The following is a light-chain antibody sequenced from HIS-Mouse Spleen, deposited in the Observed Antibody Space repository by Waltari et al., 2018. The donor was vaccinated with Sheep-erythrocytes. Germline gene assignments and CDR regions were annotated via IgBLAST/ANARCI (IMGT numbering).Light chain of an antibody. J-gene: IGLJ2*01. Sequence: SYELTQPPSVSVSPGQTASITCSGDKLGDKYACWYQQKPGQSPVLVIYQDSKRPSGITERFAASNSGTTAPLTISGTQAMDEADYYCQAWDSSTEVFGGGTKLTVL. V-gene: IGLV3-1*01. CDR2: QDS. CDR3: QAWDSSTEV. CDR1: KLGDKY.